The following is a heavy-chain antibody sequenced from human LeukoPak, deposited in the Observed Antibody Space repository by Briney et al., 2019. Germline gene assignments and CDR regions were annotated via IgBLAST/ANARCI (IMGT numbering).Heavy chain of an antibody. D-gene: IGHD2-2*01. CDR1: SGSISSSSYY. Sequence: SETLSLTCAVSSGSISSSSYYWGWIRQPPGKGLEWIGNIYYSGSTYYNPSLKSRVTISVDTSKSHFSLKLSSVTSADTAVYYCARDNVICDSNMCYAMNNWFDPWGQGTLVTVSS. CDR2: IYYSGST. J-gene: IGHJ5*02. V-gene: IGHV4-39*02. CDR3: ARDNVICDSNMCYAMNNWFDP.